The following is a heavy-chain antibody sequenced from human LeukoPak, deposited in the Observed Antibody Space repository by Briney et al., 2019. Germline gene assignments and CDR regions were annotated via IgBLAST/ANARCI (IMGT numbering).Heavy chain of an antibody. CDR3: ARHRSSSSKDNFDY. J-gene: IGHJ4*02. CDR1: GYSFTSYW. D-gene: IGHD6-13*01. Sequence: GESLKISCKGSGYSFTSYWIGWVRQMPGKGLERMGIIYPGDSDTRYSPSFQGQVTISADKSINTAYLQWSSLKASDTAMYYCARHRSSSSKDNFDYWGQGTLVTVSS. V-gene: IGHV5-51*01. CDR2: IYPGDSDT.